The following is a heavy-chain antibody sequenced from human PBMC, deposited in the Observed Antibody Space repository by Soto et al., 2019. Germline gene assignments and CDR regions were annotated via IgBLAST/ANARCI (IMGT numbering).Heavy chain of an antibody. Sequence: EVQLLESGGGLVQPGGSLRLSCAASGFTFSSYAMSWVRQAPGKGLEWVSAISGSGGSTYYADSVKDRFNISRYNSKKTLYLQMNSMRAEDTDVYYCATDRKQLVPWFDPWGQGTLVTVSS. CDR3: ATDRKQLVPWFDP. CDR2: ISGSGGST. J-gene: IGHJ5*02. V-gene: IGHV3-23*01. CDR1: GFTFSSYA. D-gene: IGHD6-6*01.